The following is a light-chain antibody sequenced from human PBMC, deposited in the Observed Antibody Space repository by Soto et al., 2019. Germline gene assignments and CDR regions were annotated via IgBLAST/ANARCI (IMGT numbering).Light chain of an antibody. CDR2: DAS. J-gene: IGKJ3*01. V-gene: IGKV1-33*01. CDR1: QDISNY. Sequence: DIQMTQSPSSLSASVGARVTITCQASQDISNYLNWYQQKPGKAPKLLIYDASNLETGVPSRFSGSVSGTDFTFTISSLQPEDIAAYYCQQYDNLPLGFTFGRGTKVDIK. CDR3: QQYDNLPLGFT.